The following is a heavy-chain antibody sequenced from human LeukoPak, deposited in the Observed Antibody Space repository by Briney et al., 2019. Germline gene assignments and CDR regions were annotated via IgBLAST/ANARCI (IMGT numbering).Heavy chain of an antibody. J-gene: IGHJ6*03. CDR2: LYHRGST. CDR3: ARESYCSSTSCPKSYYYYYYMDV. V-gene: IGHV4-30-2*01. Sequence: SQTLSLTCTVSGGSISSGGYYWSWIRQPPGKGLEWIGYLYHRGSTSYNPSLKSRVTMSVDRSKNQFSLKLSSVTAADTAVYYCARESYCSSTSCPKSYYYYYYMDVWGKGTTVTVSS. D-gene: IGHD2-2*01. CDR1: GGSISSGGYY.